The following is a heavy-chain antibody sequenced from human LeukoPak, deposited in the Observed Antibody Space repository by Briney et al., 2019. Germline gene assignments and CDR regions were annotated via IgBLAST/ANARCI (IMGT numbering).Heavy chain of an antibody. CDR2: ISGSGGST. D-gene: IGHD5-18*01. J-gene: IGHJ6*02. V-gene: IGHV3-23*01. CDR1: GFTFSIYA. Sequence: GGSLRLSCAASGFTFSIYAMSWVRQAPGKGLEWGSAISGSGGSTYYADSVKGRFTISMDNSKNTLYLQMNSLTAEDTAVYYCAKDDRIQLSGNYYYGMDVWGQGTTVTVSS. CDR3: AKDDRIQLSGNYYYGMDV.